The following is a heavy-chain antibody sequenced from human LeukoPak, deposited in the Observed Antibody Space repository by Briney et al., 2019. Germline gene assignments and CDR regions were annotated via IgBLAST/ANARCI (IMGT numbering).Heavy chain of an antibody. CDR1: GYIFTTYY. Sequence: SVKVSCKASGYIFTTYYMHWVRQAPGQGLEWMGGIIPIFGTANYAQKFQGRVTITTDESTSTAYMELSSLRSEDTAVYYCARGEITMIDDWGQGTLVTVSS. CDR2: IIPIFGTA. V-gene: IGHV1-69*05. J-gene: IGHJ4*02. CDR3: ARGEITMIDD. D-gene: IGHD3-22*01.